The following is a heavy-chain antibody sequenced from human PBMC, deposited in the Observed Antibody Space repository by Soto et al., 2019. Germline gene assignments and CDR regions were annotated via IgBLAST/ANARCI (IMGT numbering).Heavy chain of an antibody. J-gene: IGHJ4*02. CDR1: GGSFSSYA. D-gene: IGHD3-22*01. CDR3: ARVGHYYDSSGYYFDY. V-gene: IGHV1-69*15. CDR2: IIPIFGTA. Sequence: QVQLVQSGAEVKKPGSSVKVSCKASGGSFSSYAISWVRQAPGQGLEWMGRIIPIFGTANYAQKFQGRVTITADESTSTAYMELSSLRSEDTAVYYCARVGHYYDSSGYYFDYWGQGTLVTVSS.